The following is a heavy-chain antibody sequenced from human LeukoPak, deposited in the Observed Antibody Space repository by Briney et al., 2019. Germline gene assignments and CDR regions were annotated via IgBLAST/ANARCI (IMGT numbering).Heavy chain of an antibody. Sequence: PSETLSLTCTVSGGSISSSNYYWGWIRQPPGKGLEWIGSIYYSGSTSYNPSLKSRVTISVDTSKKQFSLKLSSVTAADTAVYYCARVPSGWYGFSMAEYFQHWGQGTLVTVSS. CDR2: IYYSGST. CDR1: GGSISSSNYY. V-gene: IGHV4-39*07. CDR3: ARVPSGWYGFSMAEYFQH. D-gene: IGHD6-19*01. J-gene: IGHJ1*01.